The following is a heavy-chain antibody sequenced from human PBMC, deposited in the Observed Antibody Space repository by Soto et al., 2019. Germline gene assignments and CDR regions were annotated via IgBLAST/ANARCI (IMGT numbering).Heavy chain of an antibody. CDR3: AKGGWYTSSSRSDC. J-gene: IGHJ4*02. CDR2: MSYDGRNQ. Sequence: QVQLVESGGGVVQPGTSLRLSCSASGFTLSGVDMHWVRQAPGKRLEWVAVMSYDGRNQYYADSVKGRFTVSRDSSKSTLYLQMNSLRTEDAAVYYCAKGGWYTSSSRSDCWGQGTLVTVSS. D-gene: IGHD6-6*01. CDR1: GFTLSGVD. V-gene: IGHV3-30*18.